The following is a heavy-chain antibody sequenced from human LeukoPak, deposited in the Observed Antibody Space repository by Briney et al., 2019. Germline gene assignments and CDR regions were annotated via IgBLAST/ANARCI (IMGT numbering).Heavy chain of an antibody. CDR1: GFTFSNYW. D-gene: IGHD3-10*01. Sequence: GGSLRLSCAASGFTFSNYWMHWVRQAPGKGLVWVSRIKPDGSGTSYVDSVKGRFTISRDNAKSTLYLQMNSLGAEDAAVYYCAKDAVYGSGSVDYWGQGALVTVSS. J-gene: IGHJ4*02. CDR3: AKDAVYGSGSVDY. V-gene: IGHV3-74*01. CDR2: IKPDGSGT.